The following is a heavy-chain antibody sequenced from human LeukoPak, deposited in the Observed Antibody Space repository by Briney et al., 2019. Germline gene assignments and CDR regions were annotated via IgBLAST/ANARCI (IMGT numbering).Heavy chain of an antibody. CDR1: GFTFSAYG. D-gene: IGHD6-19*01. J-gene: IGHJ4*02. CDR3: AKELTRPNRPVAGLNY. Sequence: GGSLRLSCAASGFTFSAYGMHWVRQAPAKELEWVAIISYDGSNKYYPDSVKGRFTISRDDSKNTLYLQMNSVRTEDTAVYYCAKELTRPNRPVAGLNYWGQGTLVTVSS. V-gene: IGHV3-30*18. CDR2: ISYDGSNK.